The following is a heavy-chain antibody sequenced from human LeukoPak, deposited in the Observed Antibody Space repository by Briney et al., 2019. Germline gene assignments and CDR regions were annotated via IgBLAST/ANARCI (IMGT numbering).Heavy chain of an antibody. V-gene: IGHV3-30-3*01. Sequence: GGALRLSCAASGFTFSTYAMHWVRQAPGKGLEWVTLFSYDGSTKYYADSVKGRFTISRDNSKKSLYLQMNSLRAEDTAVYYCARAKEGFSGFDYLFDYWGQGTLVTVSS. CDR2: FSYDGSTK. D-gene: IGHD5-12*01. CDR3: ARAKEGFSGFDYLFDY. J-gene: IGHJ4*02. CDR1: GFTFSTYA.